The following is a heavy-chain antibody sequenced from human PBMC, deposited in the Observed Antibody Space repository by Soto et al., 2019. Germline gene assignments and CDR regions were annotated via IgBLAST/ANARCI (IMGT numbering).Heavy chain of an antibody. CDR2: IIPLFGKA. V-gene: IGHV1-69*01. CDR1: GGTFSRYA. Sequence: QVQLVQSGAEVKKPGSSVKVSCKASGGTFSRYAISWVRQAPGQGLEWMGGIIPLFGKANYAQKFQGRVTIPADESTSTADMELSSLRSEDTAVYYCARDGTLYDSSGYYYLYWGQGTLVTVSS. D-gene: IGHD3-22*01. J-gene: IGHJ4*02. CDR3: ARDGTLYDSSGYYYLY.